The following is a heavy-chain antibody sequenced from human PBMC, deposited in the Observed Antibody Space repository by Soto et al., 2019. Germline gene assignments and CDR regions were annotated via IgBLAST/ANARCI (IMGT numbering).Heavy chain of an antibody. CDR1: GVTFTSNNM. Sequence: KPSETLSLTXAVSGVTFTSNNMWSWVRQPAGQGLEWTGEIYGTGSTNYNQSVKSRVTISLDKSENQFSLKVTSLTAADTAVYYCARRDPGTSVDYWGQGTLVTVSS. D-gene: IGHD1-7*01. J-gene: IGHJ4*02. CDR2: IYGTGST. V-gene: IGHV4-4*02. CDR3: ARRDPGTSVDY.